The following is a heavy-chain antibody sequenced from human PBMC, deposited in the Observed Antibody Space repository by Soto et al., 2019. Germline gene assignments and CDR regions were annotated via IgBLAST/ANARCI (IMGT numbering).Heavy chain of an antibody. CDR1: GYTFASYA. V-gene: IGHV1-18*01. J-gene: IGHJ6*02. D-gene: IGHD5-12*01. CDR2: ISAYNGNT. Sequence: ASVKVSCKASGYTFASYAISWMRQAPGQGLEWMGWISAYNGNTNYAQTFQGRVTMTTDTSTSTAYMELRSLRSDDTAVYYCATEGVAPYYYYGMDVWGQGTPVTVSS. CDR3: ATEGVAPYYYYGMDV.